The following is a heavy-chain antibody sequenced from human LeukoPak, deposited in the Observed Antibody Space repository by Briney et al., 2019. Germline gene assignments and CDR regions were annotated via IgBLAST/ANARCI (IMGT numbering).Heavy chain of an antibody. CDR1: GGTFSSYA. CDR2: IIPIFGTA. V-gene: IGHV1-69*01. CDR3: AREERAIAAAGRGAFDY. J-gene: IGHJ4*02. D-gene: IGHD6-13*01. Sequence: SVKVSCKASGGTFSSYAISWVRQAPGHGLEWMGGIIPIFGTANYAQKFQGRVTITADESTSTAYMELSSLRSEDTAVYYCAREERAIAAAGRGAFDYWGQGTLVTVSS.